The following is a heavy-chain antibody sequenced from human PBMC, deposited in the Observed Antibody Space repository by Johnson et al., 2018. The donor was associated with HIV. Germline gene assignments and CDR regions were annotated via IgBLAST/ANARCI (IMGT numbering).Heavy chain of an antibody. V-gene: IGHV3-30-3*01. CDR1: GFTFSSYA. Sequence: QVQLVESGGGVVQPGRSLRLSCAASGFTFSSYAMHWVRQAPGKGLEWVAVISYDGSNKYYADSVKGRFTISRDNSKNTLYLQIHSLRAEDTAVYYCARDGGYSSSWYKYAFDIWGQGTMVTVSS. J-gene: IGHJ3*02. D-gene: IGHD6-13*01. CDR2: ISYDGSNK. CDR3: ARDGGYSSSWYKYAFDI.